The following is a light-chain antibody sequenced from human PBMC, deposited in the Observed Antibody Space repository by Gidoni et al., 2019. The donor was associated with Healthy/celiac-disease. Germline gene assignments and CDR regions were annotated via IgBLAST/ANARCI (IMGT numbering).Light chain of an antibody. CDR1: QSVSSSY. Sequence: VLTHSPGTLSLSPGERATLSCRASQSVSSSYLAWYQQKPGQAPRLLIYGASSRATGIPDRFSGSGSGTDFTLTISRLEPEDFAVYYCQQYGSTPGITFGQGTRLEIK. CDR3: QQYGSTPGIT. CDR2: GAS. J-gene: IGKJ5*01. V-gene: IGKV3-20*01.